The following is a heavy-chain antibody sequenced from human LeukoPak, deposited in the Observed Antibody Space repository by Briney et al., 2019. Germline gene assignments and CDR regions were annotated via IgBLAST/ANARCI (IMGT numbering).Heavy chain of an antibody. V-gene: IGHV1-58*02. Sequence: SVKVSCKASGFTFTSSAMQWVRQARGQRLEWIGWIVVGSGNTNYAQKFQERVTITWDMSTSTAYMELSSLRSEDTAVYYCAADSSGLSAFDYWGQGTLVTVSS. CDR2: IVVGSGNT. J-gene: IGHJ4*02. CDR3: AADSSGLSAFDY. D-gene: IGHD3-22*01. CDR1: GFTFTSSA.